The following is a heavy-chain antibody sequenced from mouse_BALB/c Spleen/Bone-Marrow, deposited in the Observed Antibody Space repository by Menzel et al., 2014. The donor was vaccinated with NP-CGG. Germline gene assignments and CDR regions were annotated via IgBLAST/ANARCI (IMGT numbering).Heavy chain of an antibody. CDR2: IRSRANGYTT. CDR1: GFTFTDYY. D-gene: IGHD2-3*01. J-gene: IGHJ4*01. Sequence: EVQGVESGGGLVQPGGSLRLSCATSGFTFTDYYMNWVRQPPGKALEWLGFIRSRANGYTTEFSASVKGWFTISRDNSQSILYLQINTLRAEDSATYYCARYDGYSDNAMDYWGQGTSVTVSS. V-gene: IGHV7-3*02. CDR3: ARYDGYSDNAMDY.